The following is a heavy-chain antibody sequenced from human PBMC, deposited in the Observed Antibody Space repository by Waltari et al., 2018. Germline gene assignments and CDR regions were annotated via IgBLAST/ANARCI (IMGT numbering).Heavy chain of an antibody. D-gene: IGHD6-13*01. V-gene: IGHV1-69*08. CDR1: GGTFSSYT. Sequence: QVQLVQSGAEVKKPGSSVKVSCKASGGTFSSYTISWVRQAPGQGLEWMGRIIPILGIANYAQKFQGRVTITADKSTSTAYMELSSLRAEDTAIYYCAKEVWQQLGKMVGWFDPWGQGTLVTVSS. CDR3: AKEVWQQLGKMVGWFDP. CDR2: IIPILGIA. J-gene: IGHJ5*02.